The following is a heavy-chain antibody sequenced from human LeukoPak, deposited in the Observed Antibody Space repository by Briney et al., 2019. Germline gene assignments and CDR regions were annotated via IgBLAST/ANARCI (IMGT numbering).Heavy chain of an antibody. V-gene: IGHV4-34*01. J-gene: IGHJ4*02. CDR3: HLKDGYSSSWHQLDY. D-gene: IGHD6-13*01. Sequence: PSETLSLTCAVYGGSFSGYYWSWIRQPPGKGLEWIGEINHSGSTNYNPSLKSRVTISVDTSKNQFSLKLSSVTAADTAVYYCHLKDGYSSSWHQLDYWGQGTLVTVSS. CDR2: INHSGST. CDR1: GGSFSGYY.